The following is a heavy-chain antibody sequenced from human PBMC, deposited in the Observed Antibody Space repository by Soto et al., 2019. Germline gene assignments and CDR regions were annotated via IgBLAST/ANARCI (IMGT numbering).Heavy chain of an antibody. V-gene: IGHV4-61*08. J-gene: IGHJ5*02. CDR3: ARVTYYYGSGSYHWFDP. CDR1: GGSISSGGYY. CDR2: IYYSGST. Sequence: SETLSLTCTVSGGSISSGGYYWSWIHQHPGKGLEWIGYIYYSGSTNYNPSLKSRVTISVDTSKNQFSLKLSSVTAADTAVYYCARVTYYYGSGSYHWFDPWGQGTLVTVSS. D-gene: IGHD3-10*01.